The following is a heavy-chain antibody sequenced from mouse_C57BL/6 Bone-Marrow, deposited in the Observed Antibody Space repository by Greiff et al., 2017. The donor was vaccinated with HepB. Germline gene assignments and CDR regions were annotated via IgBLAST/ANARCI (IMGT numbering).Heavy chain of an antibody. CDR2: ISSGGSYT. Sequence: EVNVVESGGDLVKPGGSLKLSCAASGFTFSSYGMSWVRQTPDKRLEWVATISSGGSYTYYPDSVKGRFTISRDNAKNTLYLQMSSLKSEDTAMYYCARHDWEDYWGQGTTLTVSS. J-gene: IGHJ2*01. CDR3: ARHDWEDY. CDR1: GFTFSSYG. V-gene: IGHV5-6*01. D-gene: IGHD4-1*01.